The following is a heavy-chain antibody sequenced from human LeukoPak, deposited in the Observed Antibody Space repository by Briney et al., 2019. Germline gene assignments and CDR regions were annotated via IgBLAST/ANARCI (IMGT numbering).Heavy chain of an antibody. D-gene: IGHD2-15*01. J-gene: IGHJ5*02. CDR3: ARTLGYCSGGTCYNYFDP. CDR1: GDSIGGYY. V-gene: IGHV4-59*08. CDR2: VYQRGST. Sequence: SETLSLNCTVFGDSIGGYYWSWIRQPPGKGLEWIGYVYQRGSTNYNPSLKSRVLISADRSTNHFSLRLTSVTAADTAVYYCARTLGYCSGGTCYNYFDPWGQGTLVTVSS.